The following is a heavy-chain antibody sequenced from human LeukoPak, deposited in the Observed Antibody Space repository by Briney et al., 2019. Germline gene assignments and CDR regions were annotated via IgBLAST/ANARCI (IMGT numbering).Heavy chain of an antibody. CDR1: GFTFSSYG. Sequence: GRSLRLSCAASGFTFSSYGMHWVRQAPGKGREWVAVIWYDGSNEYYVDSVKGRFTISRDNSKNTPYLQMNSLRAEDTAVYYCARDMGYCSGDSCYDNWFDPWGQGTLVTVSS. V-gene: IGHV3-33*01. CDR3: ARDMGYCSGDSCYDNWFDP. D-gene: IGHD2-15*01. CDR2: IWYDGSNE. J-gene: IGHJ5*02.